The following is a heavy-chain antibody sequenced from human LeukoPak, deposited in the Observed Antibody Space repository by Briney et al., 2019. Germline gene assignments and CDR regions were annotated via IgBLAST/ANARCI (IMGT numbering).Heavy chain of an antibody. CDR1: GYTFTGYY. CDR3: ARENWNDGSVDY. Sequence: VASVKVSCKASGYTFTGYYMHWVRQAPGQGLEWMGWINPNSGGTNYAQKFQGRVTMTRDTSISTAYMELRRLRPDDTAVYYCARENWNDGSVDYWGQGTLVTVSS. D-gene: IGHD1-1*01. CDR2: INPNSGGT. J-gene: IGHJ4*02. V-gene: IGHV1-2*02.